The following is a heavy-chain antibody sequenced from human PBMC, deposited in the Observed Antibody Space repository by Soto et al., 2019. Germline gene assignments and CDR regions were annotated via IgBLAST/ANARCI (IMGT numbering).Heavy chain of an antibody. CDR3: AGLVSGRFLSTPFYGY. J-gene: IGHJ4*02. CDR1: GFTFRSYA. D-gene: IGHD3-3*01. CDR2: ISYDGSNK. Sequence: GGSMRLSCAASGFTFRSYAIHWVRQAPGKGLEWVAVISYDGSNKYYADSVKGRFTISRDNSKNTLYLQMNSLRAEDTAVFYCAGLVSGRFLSTPFYGYLGQGTLVSVSS. V-gene: IGHV3-30-3*01.